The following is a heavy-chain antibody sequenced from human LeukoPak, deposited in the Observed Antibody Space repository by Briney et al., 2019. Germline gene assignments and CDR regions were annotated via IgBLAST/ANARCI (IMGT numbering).Heavy chain of an antibody. D-gene: IGHD3-3*01. V-gene: IGHV1-18*01. CDR3: ASMSGYYPSYYFDY. Sequence: ASVKVSCKASGYAFISYGITWVRQAPGQGLEWLGWISAYNGNIDYAQKLQGRVTLTTDTSTSTAYMEVRSLRSDDTAVYYCASMSGYYPSYYFDYWGQGTLVTVSS. CDR1: GYAFISYG. J-gene: IGHJ4*02. CDR2: ISAYNGNI.